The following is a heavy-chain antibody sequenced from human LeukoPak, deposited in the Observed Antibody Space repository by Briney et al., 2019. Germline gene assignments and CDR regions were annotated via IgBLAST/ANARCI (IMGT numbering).Heavy chain of an antibody. CDR3: ARGGYYGSGNDFRFDP. V-gene: IGHV4-59*01. D-gene: IGHD3-10*01. Sequence: TSETLSLTCTVSGGSISSYYWSWIRQPPGKGLEWIGYIYYSGSTNYNPSLKSRVTISVDTSKNQFSLKLTSVTAADTAVYFCARGGYYGSGNDFRFDPWGQGTWSPSPQ. CDR2: IYYSGST. J-gene: IGHJ5*02. CDR1: GGSISSYY.